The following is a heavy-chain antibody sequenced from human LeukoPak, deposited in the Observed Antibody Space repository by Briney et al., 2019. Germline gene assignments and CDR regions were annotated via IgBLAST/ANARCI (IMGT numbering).Heavy chain of an antibody. CDR2: IYSGGST. CDR3: ARGARIVGATAFDY. D-gene: IGHD1-26*01. J-gene: IGHJ4*02. Sequence: GGSLRLSCAVSGLTFSSYAMSWVRQAPGKGLEWVSVIYSGGSTYYADSVKGRFTISRHNSKNTLYLQMNSLRAEDTAVYYCARGARIVGATAFDYWGQGTLVTVSS. CDR1: GLTFSSYA. V-gene: IGHV3-53*04.